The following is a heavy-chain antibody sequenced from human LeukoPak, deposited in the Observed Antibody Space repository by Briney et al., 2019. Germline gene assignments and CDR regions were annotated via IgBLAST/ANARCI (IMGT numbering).Heavy chain of an antibody. J-gene: IGHJ4*02. CDR3: ARTYVPTSYYFDY. CDR2: IIPIFGTA. V-gene: IGHV1-69*06. CDR1: GGTFSSYA. D-gene: IGHD2-2*01. Sequence: SVKVSCKASGGTFSSYAISWVRQAPGQGLEWMGGIIPIFGTANYAQKFQGRVTITADKSTSTAYMELSSLRSEDTAVYYCARTYVPTSYYFDYWGQGTLVTVSS.